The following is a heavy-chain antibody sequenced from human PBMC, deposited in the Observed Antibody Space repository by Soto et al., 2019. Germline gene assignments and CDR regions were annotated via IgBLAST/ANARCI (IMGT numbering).Heavy chain of an antibody. V-gene: IGHV4-38-2*02. Sequence: NPSETLSLTCAVSGYSISSGYYWGWIRQPPGKGLEWIGSIYHSGSTYYNPSLKSRVTISVDTSKNQFSLKLSSVTAADTAVYYCARDYSSSWYTRGWFDPWGQGTLVTVSS. CDR2: IYHSGST. CDR1: GYSISSGYY. J-gene: IGHJ5*02. D-gene: IGHD6-13*01. CDR3: ARDYSSSWYTRGWFDP.